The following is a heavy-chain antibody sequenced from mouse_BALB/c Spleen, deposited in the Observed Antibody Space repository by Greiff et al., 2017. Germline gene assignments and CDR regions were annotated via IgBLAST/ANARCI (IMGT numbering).Heavy chain of an antibody. V-gene: IGHV3-6*02. D-gene: IGHD1-1*01. CDR1: GYSITSGYY. CDR2: ISYDGSN. J-gene: IGHJ3*01. Sequence: EVKLQESGPGLVKPSQSLSLTCSVTGYSITSGYYWNWIRQFPGNKLEWMGYISYDGSNNYNPSLKNRISITRDTSKNQFFLKLNSVTTEDTATYYCARNYGSTGWFAYWGQGTLVTVSA. CDR3: ARNYGSTGWFAY.